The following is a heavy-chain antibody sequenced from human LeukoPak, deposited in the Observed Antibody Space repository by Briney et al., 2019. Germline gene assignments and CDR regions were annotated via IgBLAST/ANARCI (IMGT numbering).Heavy chain of an antibody. J-gene: IGHJ4*01. CDR2: VYYSET. V-gene: IGHV4-39*07. Sequence: PSETLSLTCTVSGGSISCISYYWGWIRQPPGKGLEWIGTVYYSETYYNPSLKSRVTISADTSKNQFSLKLSSVTAADTAVYYCAREVVAAPGTVDYWGQGTLVTVSS. CDR1: GGSISCISYY. D-gene: IGHD6-13*01. CDR3: AREVVAAPGTVDY.